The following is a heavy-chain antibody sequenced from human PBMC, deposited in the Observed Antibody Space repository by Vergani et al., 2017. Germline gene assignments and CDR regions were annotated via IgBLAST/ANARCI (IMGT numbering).Heavy chain of an antibody. CDR2: TYYRSKWYN. J-gene: IGHJ4*02. Sequence: QVQLQQSGPGLVKPSQTLSLTCAISGDSVSSNSAAWNWIRQSPSRGLEWLGRTYYRSKWYNDYAVSVKSRITINPDTSKNQFSLQLNSVTPEDTAVYYCGRAPLLSGDRGYGFCYWGQGTLVTVSS. CDR1: GDSVSSNSAA. V-gene: IGHV6-1*01. D-gene: IGHD7-27*01. CDR3: GRAPLLSGDRGYGFCY.